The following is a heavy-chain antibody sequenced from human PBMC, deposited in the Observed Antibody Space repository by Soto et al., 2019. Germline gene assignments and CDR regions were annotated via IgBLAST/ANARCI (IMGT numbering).Heavy chain of an antibody. V-gene: IGHV3-72*01. D-gene: IGHD3-10*01. CDR1: GFTFSDHY. CDR3: ANYFGDKFGH. Sequence: ESGGDLVQPGGSLRLSCETSGFTFSDHYMDWVRQAPGKGLEWVGRTKNKANRYSTEYAASVTGRFTISRDDSKTSVYLQMNSLKIEDTAVYYCANYFGDKFGHWGQGTLVTVSS. J-gene: IGHJ4*02. CDR2: TKNKANRYST.